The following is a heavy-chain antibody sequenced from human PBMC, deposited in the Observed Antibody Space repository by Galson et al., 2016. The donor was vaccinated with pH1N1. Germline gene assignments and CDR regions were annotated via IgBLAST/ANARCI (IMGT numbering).Heavy chain of an antibody. V-gene: IGHV4-39*01. J-gene: IGHJ4*02. CDR3: LRHPRFSSRRAVDFDY. CDR2: IYYSGIT. Sequence: LEWIASIYYSGITYYKASLKSRLLISVDTSKNQFSLRLTSVTAADTAVYYCLRHPRFSSRRAVDFDYWGQGIQVIVSS.